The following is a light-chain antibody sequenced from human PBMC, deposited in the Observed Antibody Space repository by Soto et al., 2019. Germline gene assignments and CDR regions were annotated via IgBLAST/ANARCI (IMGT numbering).Light chain of an antibody. CDR1: QDINNY. CDR2: DAS. V-gene: IGKV1-33*01. J-gene: IGKJ5*01. Sequence: DIQMTQSPSSLSASVGDRVTITCQASQDINNYLNWYQQTPGKPPKLLIYDASNLETGVPSRFSGSGSGTHFTFTISSLQPEDIATYYCQRYDSLPSICFGQGTRLEIK. CDR3: QRYDSLPSIC.